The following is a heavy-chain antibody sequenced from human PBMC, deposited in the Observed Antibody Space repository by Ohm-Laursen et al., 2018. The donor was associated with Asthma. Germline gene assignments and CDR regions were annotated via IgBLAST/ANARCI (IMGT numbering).Heavy chain of an antibody. CDR2: ISTASTFI. CDR3: ARIGPEWELPGREYSLHH. J-gene: IGHJ1*01. Sequence: SLRLSCAAFGSTFSRYSIHWVRQFPGKGLERVASISTASTFIYYADSVRGRFTTSRDNAENSVYLQMNSLRAEDTALYYCARIGPEWELPGREYSLHHWGEGTLVTVSS. CDR1: GSTFSRYS. D-gene: IGHD1-26*01. V-gene: IGHV3-21*01.